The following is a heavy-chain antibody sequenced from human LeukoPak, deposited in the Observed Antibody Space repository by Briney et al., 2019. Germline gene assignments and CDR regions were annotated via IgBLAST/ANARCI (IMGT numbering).Heavy chain of an antibody. D-gene: IGHD3-10*01. V-gene: IGHV3-20*04. J-gene: IGHJ6*03. Sequence: GGSLRLSCAASGFTFDDYGMSWVRHAPGKGLEWVSGINWSGGETDYADSVKGGFIISRDNAKNSLYLQMSALTVDDTAVYYCVRHERGVYYYYYIDVWGKGTTVIVSS. CDR1: GFTFDDYG. CDR2: INWSGGET. CDR3: VRHERGVYYYYYIDV.